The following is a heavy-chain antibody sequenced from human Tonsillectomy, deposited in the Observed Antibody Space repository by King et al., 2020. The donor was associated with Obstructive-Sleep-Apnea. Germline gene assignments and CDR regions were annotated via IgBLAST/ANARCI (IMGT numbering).Heavy chain of an antibody. Sequence: VQLVESGGGVVQPGRSLRLSCAASGFTFSSYTMHWVRQAPGKGLEWVAVISYDGSNQYYADSVKGRFTISRDNSKNTLFLQMNSLRAEDTAVYYCARENYGDYVENYYFDYWGQGTLVTVSS. CDR1: GFTFSSYT. J-gene: IGHJ4*02. CDR2: ISYDGSNQ. CDR3: ARENYGDYVENYYFDY. V-gene: IGHV3-30*04. D-gene: IGHD4-17*01.